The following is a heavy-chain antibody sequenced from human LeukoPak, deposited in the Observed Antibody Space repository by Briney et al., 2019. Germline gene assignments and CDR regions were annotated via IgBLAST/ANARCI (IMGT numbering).Heavy chain of an antibody. CDR2: IYYSGST. CDR1: GGSISSYD. V-gene: IGHV4-59*01. Sequence: WETLSLTCTVSGGSISSYDWSWVRQPPGKGLEWIGYIYYSGSTNYYPSLKSRVTISVDTSKNQFSLKLSSVTAADTAVYYCARSYSSGWYGRGNWFDPWGQGTLVTVSS. CDR3: ARSYSSGWYGRGNWFDP. J-gene: IGHJ5*02. D-gene: IGHD6-19*01.